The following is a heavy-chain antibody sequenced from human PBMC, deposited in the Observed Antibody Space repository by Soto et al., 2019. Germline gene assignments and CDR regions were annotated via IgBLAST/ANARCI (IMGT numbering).Heavy chain of an antibody. D-gene: IGHD1-1*01. CDR3: ARSVYNWNDGFFDY. CDR1: GFTVSSYS. J-gene: IGHJ4*02. Sequence: GGCLRLSCAASGFTVSSYSMNWVRQAPGKGLEWVSGVSGSGTRTYYADSVKGRFTISRDNSKNTVFLQMRSLRAEDTAVYYCARSVYNWNDGFFDYWGQGTLVTVSS. V-gene: IGHV3-23*01. CDR2: VSGSGTRT.